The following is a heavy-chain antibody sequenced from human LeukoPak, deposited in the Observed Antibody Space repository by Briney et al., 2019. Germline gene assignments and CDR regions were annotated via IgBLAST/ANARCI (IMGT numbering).Heavy chain of an antibody. J-gene: IGHJ4*02. D-gene: IGHD2-21*02. CDR1: GFSVSSNY. CDR2: IYSGGST. Sequence: GGSLRLSCAASGFSVSSNYMYWVRQAPGKGLEWVSIIYSGGSTYYADSMKGRFTISRDNSKNTVYLQMNNLRAEDTAVYYCARVTSDYWGQGTLVTVSS. CDR3: ARVTSDY. V-gene: IGHV3-66*01.